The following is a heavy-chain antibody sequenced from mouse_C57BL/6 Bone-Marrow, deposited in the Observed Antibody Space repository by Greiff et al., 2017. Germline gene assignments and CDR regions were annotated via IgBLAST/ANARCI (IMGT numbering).Heavy chain of an antibody. Sequence: QVQLQQPGAELVRPGTSVKLSCKASGYTFTSYWMHWVKQRPGQGLEWIGKINPSDGYTNYNQKFKGKATLTVDTSSSTAYMQLSSLTSEDSAVYSSASTPWYFDDWGKGTTVTVSS. J-gene: IGHJ1*03. V-gene: IGHV1-59*01. CDR1: GYTFTSYW. CDR2: INPSDGYT. CDR3: ASTPWYFDD.